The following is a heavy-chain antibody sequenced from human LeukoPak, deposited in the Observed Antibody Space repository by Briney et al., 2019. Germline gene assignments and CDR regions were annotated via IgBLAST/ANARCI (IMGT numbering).Heavy chain of an antibody. Sequence: SENLSLTCTVSGGAISGYYWSWIRQPPGKGLEWIGYIYHSGSSNYNPSLKSRVTISVDTSKNQFSLKLTSVTAADTAVYHCAREGSSGSYNYWGQGALVTVSS. V-gene: IGHV4-59*01. CDR2: IYHSGSS. CDR3: AREGSSGSYNY. D-gene: IGHD1-26*01. J-gene: IGHJ4*02. CDR1: GGAISGYY.